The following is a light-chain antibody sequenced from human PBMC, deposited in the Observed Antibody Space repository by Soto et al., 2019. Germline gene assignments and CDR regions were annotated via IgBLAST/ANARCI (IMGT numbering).Light chain of an antibody. CDR2: DAS. V-gene: IGKV3D-20*01. CDR1: QSVSSSY. Sequence: EIVLTQSPATLSLSPGERATLSCGARQSVSSSYLAWYQQKPGLAPRLLIYDASSRATGIPDRFSGSGSGTDFTLTISRLEPEDFAVYYCQQYGSSPLYTFGQGTKLEIK. J-gene: IGKJ2*01. CDR3: QQYGSSPLYT.